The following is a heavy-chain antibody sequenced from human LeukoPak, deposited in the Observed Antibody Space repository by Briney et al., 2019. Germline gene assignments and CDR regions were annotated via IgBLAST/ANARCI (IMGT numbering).Heavy chain of an antibody. CDR2: ISAYNDNT. J-gene: IGHJ4*02. CDR1: GYTFTSYG. CDR3: ARDVRVPHTIFGVVTTDY. V-gene: IGHV1-18*01. Sequence: ASVKVSCKASGYTFTSYGINWVRQAPGQGLEWMGWISAYNDNTNYAQKLQGRVTMTTDTSTSTAYMELRSLRSDDTAVYYCARDVRVPHTIFGVVTTDYWGQGTLVTVSS. D-gene: IGHD3-3*01.